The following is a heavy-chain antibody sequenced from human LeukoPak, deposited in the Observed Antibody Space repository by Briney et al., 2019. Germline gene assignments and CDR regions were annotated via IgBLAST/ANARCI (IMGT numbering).Heavy chain of an antibody. CDR3: ARSFLDLMAFDI. J-gene: IGHJ3*02. CDR1: GGFISSYY. V-gene: IGHV4-59*01. Sequence: SETLSLTCTISGGFISSYYWSWIRQSPGKGLEWIGYILYTGSTTYNPSLKSRVITSIDTSENQFSLKLSSVTAADTAVYYCARSFLDLMAFDIWGQGTMVTVSS. D-gene: IGHD3-16*01. CDR2: ILYTGST.